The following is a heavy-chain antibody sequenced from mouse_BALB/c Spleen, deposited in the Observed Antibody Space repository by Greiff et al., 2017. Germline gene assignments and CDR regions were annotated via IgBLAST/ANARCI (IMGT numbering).Heavy chain of an antibody. CDR1: GFAFSSYD. CDR3: ARLRRGYYFDY. V-gene: IGHV5-12-1*01. J-gene: IGHJ2*01. D-gene: IGHD2-12*01. Sequence: DVKLVESGGGLVKPGGSLKLSCAASGFAFSSYDMSWVRQTPEKRLEWVAYISSGGGSTYYPDTVKGRFTISRDNAKNTLYLQMSSLKSEDTAMYYCARLRRGYYFDYWGQGTTLTVSS. CDR2: ISSGGGST.